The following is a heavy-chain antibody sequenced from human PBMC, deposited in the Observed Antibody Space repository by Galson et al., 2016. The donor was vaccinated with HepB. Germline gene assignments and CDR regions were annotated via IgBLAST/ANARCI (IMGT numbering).Heavy chain of an antibody. CDR3: ARFTQEWLDRVYYFDY. CDR1: GFTFGRYA. CDR2: ISGDGGST. D-gene: IGHD6-19*01. V-gene: IGHV3-23*01. J-gene: IGHJ4*02. Sequence: SLRLSCAASGFTFGRYAMSWVRQAPGKGLEWVSAISGDGGSTYYAGSVQGRCTSSRDRSTNTMYLQMNSLRTDDTAVYYCARFTQEWLDRVYYFDYWGQGTLVTVSS.